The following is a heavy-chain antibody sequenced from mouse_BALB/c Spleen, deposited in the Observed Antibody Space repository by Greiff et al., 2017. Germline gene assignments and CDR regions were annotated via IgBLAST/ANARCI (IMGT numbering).Heavy chain of an antibody. CDR2: IYPGSGNT. V-gene: IGHV1-77*01. CDR1: GYTFTDYY. CDR3: ARGDYYGSSYGYFDV. Sequence: QVQLQQSGAELARPGASVKLSCKASGYTFTDYYINWVKQRTGQGLEWIGEIYPGSGNTYYNEKFKGKATLTADKSSGTAYMQLSSLTSEDSAVYFCARGDYYGSSYGYFDVWGAGTTVTVSS. J-gene: IGHJ1*01. D-gene: IGHD1-1*01.